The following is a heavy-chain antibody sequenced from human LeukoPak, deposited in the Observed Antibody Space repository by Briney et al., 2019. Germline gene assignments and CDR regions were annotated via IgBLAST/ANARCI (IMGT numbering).Heavy chain of an antibody. D-gene: IGHD3-10*02. CDR2: ISSSSGYI. J-gene: IGHJ6*04. V-gene: IGHV3-21*01. Sequence: GGSLRLSCAASGFTFSTYSMNWVRQAPGKGLEWVSSISSSSGYIYHADLVKGRFTISRDNAKNSLYLQMNSLRAEDTAVYYCAELGITMIGGVWGKGTTVTISS. CDR1: GFTFSTYS. CDR3: AELGITMIGGV.